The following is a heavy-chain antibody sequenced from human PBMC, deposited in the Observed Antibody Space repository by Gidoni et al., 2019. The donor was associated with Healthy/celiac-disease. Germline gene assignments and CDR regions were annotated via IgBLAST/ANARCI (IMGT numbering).Heavy chain of an antibody. CDR3: ARGGMATILIGAPRYFDY. Sequence: QVQLQQWGAGLLKPSETLSLTCAVYGGSFSGYYWSWIRQPPGKGLEWIGEINHSGSTNYNPSLKSRVTISVDTSKNQFSLKRSSVTAADTAVYYCARGGMATILIGAPRYFDYWGQGTLVTVSS. D-gene: IGHD5-12*01. CDR1: GGSFSGYY. V-gene: IGHV4-34*01. J-gene: IGHJ4*02. CDR2: INHSGST.